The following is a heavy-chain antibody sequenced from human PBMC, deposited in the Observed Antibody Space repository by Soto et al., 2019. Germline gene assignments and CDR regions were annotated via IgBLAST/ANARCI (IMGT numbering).Heavy chain of an antibody. D-gene: IGHD6-19*01. J-gene: IGHJ5*02. CDR3: AKGGEVAVAGTRRWFGP. CDR2: ISGSGGST. Sequence: PVGSLRLSCAASGFTFSSYAMSWVRQAPGKGLEWVSAISGSGGSTYYADSVKGRFTISRDNSKNTLYLQMNSLRAEDTAVYYCAKGGEVAVAGTRRWFGPWGQGTLVTVSS. CDR1: GFTFSSYA. V-gene: IGHV3-23*01.